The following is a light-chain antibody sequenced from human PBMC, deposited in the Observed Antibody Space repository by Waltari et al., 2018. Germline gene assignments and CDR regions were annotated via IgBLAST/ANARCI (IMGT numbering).Light chain of an antibody. CDR2: CFS. CDR1: QSVNRN. V-gene: IGKV3D-15*01. CDR3: QQSIQWPYT. J-gene: IGKJ2*01. Sequence: DIAMTQSPATLSLSPGERATLSCRASQSVNRNLAWYQQKPGQPPRLLLYCFSSRAPGIPDRFTGSGSCMEFPLTLRSLEPEDVGIYHCQQSIQWPYTFGQGTKVEIK.